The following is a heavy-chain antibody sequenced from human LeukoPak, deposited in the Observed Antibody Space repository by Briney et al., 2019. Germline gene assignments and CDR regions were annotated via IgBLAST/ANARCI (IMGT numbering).Heavy chain of an antibody. CDR2: IYYSGST. CDR1: GGSISSSSYY. D-gene: IGHD3-22*01. CDR3: ARHGPDLSYHDSSGYYPYFDY. J-gene: IGHJ4*02. V-gene: IGHV4-39*01. Sequence: SETLSLTCTVSGGSISSSSYYWGWIRQPPRKGLEWIGSIYYSGSTYYNPSLKSRVTISVDTSKNQFSLKLSSVTAADTAVYYCARHGPDLSYHDSSGYYPYFDYWGQGTLVTVSS.